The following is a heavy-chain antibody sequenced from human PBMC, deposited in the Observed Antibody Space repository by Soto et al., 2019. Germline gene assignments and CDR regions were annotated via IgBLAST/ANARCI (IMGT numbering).Heavy chain of an antibody. V-gene: IGHV4-31*03. D-gene: IGHD3-16*01. J-gene: IGHJ1*01. CDR3: ARDHGAYAEYFQH. CDR1: GGSISSGGYY. Sequence: QVQLQESGPGLVKPSQTLSLTCTFSGGSISSGGYYWSWIRQHPGKGLEWIGYIYYSGSTYYNPYLRSRVTISVDTSKNQFALKLSSVTAADTAVYYCARDHGAYAEYFQHWGQGTLVTVSS. CDR2: IYYSGST.